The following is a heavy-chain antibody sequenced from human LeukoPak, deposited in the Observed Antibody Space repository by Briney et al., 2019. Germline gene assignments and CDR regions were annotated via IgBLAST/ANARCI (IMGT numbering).Heavy chain of an antibody. CDR3: ATQTFTRMIVGIPVGY. V-gene: IGHV1-24*01. Sequence: ASVKVSCKVSGYTLTELSMHWVRQAPGKGLEWMGGFDPEDGETIYAQKFQGRVTMTEDTSTDTAYMELSSLRSEDTAVYYCATQTFTRMIVGIPVGYWGQGTLVTVSS. CDR2: FDPEDGET. D-gene: IGHD3-22*01. J-gene: IGHJ4*02. CDR1: GYTLTELS.